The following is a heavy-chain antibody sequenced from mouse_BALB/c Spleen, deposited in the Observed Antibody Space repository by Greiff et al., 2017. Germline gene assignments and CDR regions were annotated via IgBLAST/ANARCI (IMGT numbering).Heavy chain of an antibody. D-gene: IGHD2-1*01. CDR2: ISSGSSTI. CDR3: ARGDGNYVDYYAMDY. Sequence: EVHLVESGGGLVQPGGSRKLSCAASGFTFSSFGMHWVRQAPEKGLEWVAYISSGSSTIYYADTVKGRFTISRDNPKNTLFLQMTSLRSEDTTMYYCARGDGNYVDYYAMDYWGQGTSVTVSS. V-gene: IGHV5-17*02. CDR1: GFTFSSFG. J-gene: IGHJ4*01.